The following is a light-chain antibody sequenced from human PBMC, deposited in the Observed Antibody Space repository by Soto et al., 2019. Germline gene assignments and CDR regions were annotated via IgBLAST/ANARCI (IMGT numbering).Light chain of an antibody. Sequence: QSVLTQPASVSGSPGQSITISCTGASSDVGDYNYVSWYQEHPGQVPKLIIFEVTTRPSGVSDRFSGSRSGNTASLTISGLQAEDEADYYCLSHTGSSTLFGGGTKLTV. J-gene: IGLJ3*02. CDR3: LSHTGSSTL. CDR1: SSDVGDYNY. CDR2: EVT. V-gene: IGLV2-14*01.